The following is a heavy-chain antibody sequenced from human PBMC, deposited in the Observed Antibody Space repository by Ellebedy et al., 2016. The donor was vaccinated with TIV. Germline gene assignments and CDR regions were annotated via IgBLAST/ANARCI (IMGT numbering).Heavy chain of an antibody. CDR1: GTTFTGYY. CDR3: ARWGNSSGWNLDY. V-gene: IGHV1-2*02. Sequence: ASVKVSXXVSGTTFTGYYIHWVRQAPGHGLEWMGWVNPNTGDTKYAQRFQGVVTVTRDTSVSTVYMELRGLTSDDTAVYFCARWGNSSGWNLDYWGQGTLVTVSS. J-gene: IGHJ4*02. D-gene: IGHD6-19*01. CDR2: VNPNTGDT.